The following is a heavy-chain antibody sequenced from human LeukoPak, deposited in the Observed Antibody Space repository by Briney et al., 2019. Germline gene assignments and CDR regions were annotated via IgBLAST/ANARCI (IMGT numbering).Heavy chain of an antibody. V-gene: IGHV1-2*02. J-gene: IGHJ3*02. Sequence: GASAKVSCKASGYTFTGYYMHWVRQAPGQGLEWMGWINPNSGGTNYAQKFQGRVTMTRDTSISTAYMELSRLRSDDTAVYYCARDQWGYYYDSGAFEIWGQGTMVTVSS. CDR1: GYTFTGYY. CDR2: INPNSGGT. CDR3: ARDQWGYYYDSGAFEI. D-gene: IGHD3-22*01.